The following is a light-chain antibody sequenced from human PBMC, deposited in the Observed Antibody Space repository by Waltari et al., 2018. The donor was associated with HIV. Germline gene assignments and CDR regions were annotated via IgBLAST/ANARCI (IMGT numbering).Light chain of an antibody. Sequence: DIQLTQSPFSLSASVGDRVTITCRASEDIRTFLAWYQQKSGKVTKLLIYSASTLQSGVTSRFSGSGSGTDFSLTINNLQPEDAVTYYCQKYNSAPRTFGRGTIVEI. CDR3: QKYNSAPRT. V-gene: IGKV1-27*01. CDR1: EDIRTF. J-gene: IGKJ2*01. CDR2: SAS.